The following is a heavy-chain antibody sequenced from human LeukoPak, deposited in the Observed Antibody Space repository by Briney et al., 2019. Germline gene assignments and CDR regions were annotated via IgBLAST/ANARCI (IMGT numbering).Heavy chain of an antibody. Sequence: GRSLRLSCAASGFTFSSYAMHWVRQAPGKGLEWVAVISYDGSNKYYADSVKGRFTISRDNSKNTLYLQMNSLRAEDTAVYYCARVSSSVLGDYWGQGTLVTVSS. J-gene: IGHJ4*02. D-gene: IGHD3-16*01. V-gene: IGHV3-30-3*01. CDR2: ISYDGSNK. CDR1: GFTFSSYA. CDR3: ARVSSSVLGDY.